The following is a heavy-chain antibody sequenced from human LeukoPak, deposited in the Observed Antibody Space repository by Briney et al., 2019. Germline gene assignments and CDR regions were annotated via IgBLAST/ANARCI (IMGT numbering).Heavy chain of an antibody. CDR2: ISAYNGNT. Sequence: ASVKVSCKASGYAFTSYDINWVRQAPGQGLEWMGWISAYNGNTNYAQKLQGRVTMTTDTSTSTAYMELRSLRSDDTAVYYCARDGEMATITFDYYYMDVWGKGTTVTISS. CDR3: ARDGEMATITFDYYYMDV. CDR1: GYAFTSYD. V-gene: IGHV1-18*01. D-gene: IGHD5-24*01. J-gene: IGHJ6*03.